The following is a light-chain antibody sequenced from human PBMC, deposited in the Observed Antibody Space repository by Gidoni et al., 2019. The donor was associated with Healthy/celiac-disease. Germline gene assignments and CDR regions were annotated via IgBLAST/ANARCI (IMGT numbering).Light chain of an antibody. V-gene: IGKV3-15*01. CDR1: QSVSSN. Sequence: EIVMTQSPATLSVSPGERATLSCRASQSVSSNLAWYQQKPGQAPRLLIYGASTRATGIPARFSGSGSGTEFTLTISSLQSEEFAVYYCQQYNNWPRTFXXXTKVEIK. CDR2: GAS. CDR3: QQYNNWPRT. J-gene: IGKJ1*01.